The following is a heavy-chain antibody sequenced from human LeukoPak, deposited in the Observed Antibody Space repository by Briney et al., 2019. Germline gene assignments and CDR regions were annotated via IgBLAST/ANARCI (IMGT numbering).Heavy chain of an antibody. Sequence: GGSLRLSCAASGFTFSSYEMNRVRQAPGKGLEWVSYISSSGSTIYYADSVKGRFTISRDNAKNSLYLQMNSLRAEDTAVYYCARRVKAAIDYWGQGTLVTVSS. CDR3: ARRVKAAIDY. CDR1: GFTFSSYE. V-gene: IGHV3-48*03. CDR2: ISSSGSTI. J-gene: IGHJ4*02. D-gene: IGHD2-2*01.